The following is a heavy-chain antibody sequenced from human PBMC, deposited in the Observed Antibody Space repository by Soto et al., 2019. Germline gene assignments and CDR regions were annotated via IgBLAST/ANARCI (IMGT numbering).Heavy chain of an antibody. J-gene: IGHJ4*02. D-gene: IGHD2-2*01. CDR3: ARGPESRSTAYFDY. CDR1: GFPFTDYG. V-gene: IGHV1-18*01. CDR2: ISAYTGNT. Sequence: QVQLVQSGGEVKKPGASVKVSCKASGFPFTDYGITWVRQAPGQGLEWMGGISAYTGNTNYAQKVQGRVTMSTDTSTSTAYLELRSLRSDDTAVYYCARGPESRSTAYFDYWGQGTLVTVSS.